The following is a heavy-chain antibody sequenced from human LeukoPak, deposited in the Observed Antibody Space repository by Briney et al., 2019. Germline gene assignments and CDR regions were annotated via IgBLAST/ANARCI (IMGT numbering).Heavy chain of an antibody. CDR1: GFTFSSYW. D-gene: IGHD7-27*01. Sequence: GGSLRLSCAASGFTFSSYWMSWVRQAPGKGLEWVANIKKDGSVTYYVDSVEGRFTVSKDNTKNSLYLQMNSLRAEDTAVYCCARANWAFDYWGQGTLVTVSS. J-gene: IGHJ4*02. V-gene: IGHV3-7*01. CDR3: ARANWAFDY. CDR2: IKKDGSVT.